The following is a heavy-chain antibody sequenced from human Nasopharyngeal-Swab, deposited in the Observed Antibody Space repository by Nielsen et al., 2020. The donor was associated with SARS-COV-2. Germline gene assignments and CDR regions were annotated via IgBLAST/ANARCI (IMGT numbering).Heavy chain of an antibody. CDR3: AKVLGVYYHMDV. V-gene: IGHV3-30*18. CDR2: ISYDGSNK. D-gene: IGHD2-8*01. CDR1: GFTFSSYG. Sequence: GESLKISCAASGFTFSSYGMHWVRQAPGKGLEWVAVISYDGSNKYYADSVKGRFTISRDNSKNTLYLQMNSLRAEDTAVYYCAKVLGVYYHMDVWGKGTTVTVSS. J-gene: IGHJ6*03.